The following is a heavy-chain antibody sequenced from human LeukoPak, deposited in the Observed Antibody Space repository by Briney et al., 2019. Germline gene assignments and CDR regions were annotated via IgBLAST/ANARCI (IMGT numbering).Heavy chain of an antibody. CDR3: ASGGQYYFDY. Sequence: GESLQISCQGSGYSFTSYRISWVRQMPGKGLEWMGRIDPSDSYTNYSPSFQGHVTISADKSISTAYLQWSSLKASDTAMYYCASGGQYYFDYWGQGTLVTVSS. CDR2: IDPSDSYT. CDR1: GYSFTSYR. V-gene: IGHV5-10-1*01. D-gene: IGHD6-19*01. J-gene: IGHJ4*02.